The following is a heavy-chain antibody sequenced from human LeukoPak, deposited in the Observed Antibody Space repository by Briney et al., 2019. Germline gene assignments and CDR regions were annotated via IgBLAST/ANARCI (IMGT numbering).Heavy chain of an antibody. Sequence: SETLSLTCTVSGYSISSGYYWGWIRQPPGKGLEWIGSIYNSGSTYYNPSLKSRVIISEDTSKNQFSLKLSSVTAADTAVYYCARGKAIFFAWGQGTLVTVSS. CDR3: ARGKAIFFA. D-gene: IGHD3-9*01. V-gene: IGHV4-38-2*02. J-gene: IGHJ5*02. CDR2: IYNSGST. CDR1: GYSISSGYY.